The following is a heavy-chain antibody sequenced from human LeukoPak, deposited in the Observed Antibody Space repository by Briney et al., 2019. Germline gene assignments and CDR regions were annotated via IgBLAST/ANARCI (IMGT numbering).Heavy chain of an antibody. CDR1: GGTFSSYA. CDR3: ARVVDYYDSSGYLGY. CDR2: IIPILGIA. Sequence: SVKVSCKASGGTFSSYAISWVRQAPGQGLEWMGRIIPILGIANYAQKFQGRVTITTNKSTSTAYMELSSLRSEDTAVYYCARVVDYYDSSGYLGYWGQGTLVTVSS. V-gene: IGHV1-69*04. D-gene: IGHD3-22*01. J-gene: IGHJ4*02.